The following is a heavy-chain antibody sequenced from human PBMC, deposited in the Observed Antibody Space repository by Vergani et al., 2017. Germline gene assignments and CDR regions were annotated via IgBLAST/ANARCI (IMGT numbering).Heavy chain of an antibody. D-gene: IGHD6-13*01. CDR3: ARPLRTGYSSSWSCDY. CDR2: IWYDGSNK. V-gene: IGHV3-33*03. Sequence: QVQLVESGGGVVQPGRSLRLSCAASGFTFSSYGMHWVRQAPGKGLEWVAVIWYDGSNKYYADSVKGRFTISRDNAKNSLYLQMNSLRAEDTAVYYCARPLRTGYSSSWSCDYWGQGTLVTVSS. CDR1: GFTFSSYG. J-gene: IGHJ4*02.